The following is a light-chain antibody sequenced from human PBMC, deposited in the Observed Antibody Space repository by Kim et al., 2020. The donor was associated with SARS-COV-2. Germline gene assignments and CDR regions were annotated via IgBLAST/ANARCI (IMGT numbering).Light chain of an antibody. CDR1: SSNIGSNT. CDR3: AAWDDSLNGHVV. J-gene: IGLJ2*01. V-gene: IGLV1-44*01. CDR2: SDN. Sequence: QSVLTQPPSASGTPGQRVTISCSGSSSNIGSNTVDWYQQLPGTAPKLLIYSDNHRPSGVPDRFSGSKSGTSASLAISGLQSEDEADYYCAAWDDSLNGHVVFGGGTKL.